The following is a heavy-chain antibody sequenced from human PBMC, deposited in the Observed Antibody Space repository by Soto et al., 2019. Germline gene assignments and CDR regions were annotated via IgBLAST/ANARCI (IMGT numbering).Heavy chain of an antibody. J-gene: IGHJ4*02. D-gene: IGHD1-1*01. CDR2: INPSGGST. CDR1: LYPFRSAY. V-gene: IGHV1-46*01. CDR3: ARRAETNGWNGFGADKYYFDF. Sequence: VKVSCKASLYPFRSAYMQWLRQAPRQGLEWIGIINPSGGSTSYAQKFQGRVTMTRDTSTSTVYMELSSLRSEDTAVYYCARRAETNGWNGFGADKYYFDFWGQGTLVNVSA.